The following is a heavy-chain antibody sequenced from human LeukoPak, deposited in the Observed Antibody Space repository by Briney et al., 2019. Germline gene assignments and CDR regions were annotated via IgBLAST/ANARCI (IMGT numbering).Heavy chain of an antibody. CDR3: ARIPSASSFDY. V-gene: IGHV4-34*01. Sequence: SSETLSLTCAVYGGSFSGYYWSWIRQPPGEGLEWIGGINHSGSASYNPSLKSRVTISVDTSKNQFSLKLSSVTAADTAVYYCARIPSASSFDYWGQGTLVTVSS. CDR1: GGSFSGYY. D-gene: IGHD6-19*01. CDR2: INHSGSA. J-gene: IGHJ4*02.